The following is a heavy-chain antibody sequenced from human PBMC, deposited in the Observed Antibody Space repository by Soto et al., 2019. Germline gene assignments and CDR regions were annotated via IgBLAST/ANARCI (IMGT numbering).Heavy chain of an antibody. CDR3: ARALGYCYDSSGYYYFDY. Sequence: ASVKVSCKASGYTFTSYGISWVRQAPGQGLEWMGWISAYNGNTNYAQKLQGRVTMTTDTSTSTAYMELRSLRSDDTAVYYCARALGYCYDSSGYYYFDYWGQETLVTVSS. D-gene: IGHD3-22*01. CDR1: GYTFTSYG. J-gene: IGHJ4*02. CDR2: ISAYNGNT. V-gene: IGHV1-18*01.